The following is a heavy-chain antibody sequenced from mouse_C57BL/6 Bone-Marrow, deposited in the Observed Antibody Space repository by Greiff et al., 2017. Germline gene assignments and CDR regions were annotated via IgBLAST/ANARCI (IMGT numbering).Heavy chain of an antibody. CDR1: GYTFTDYY. D-gene: IGHD1-1*01. V-gene: IGHV1-26*01. Sequence: VQLQQSGPELVKPGASVKISCKASGYTFTDYYMNWVKQSPGKSLEWIGNINPNNGGTNYNQKFKGKATLTVDKSSSTAYMELRSLTSEDSAVYYCALYYYGSSYYADWGQGTLVTVAA. CDR3: ALYYYGSSYYAD. CDR2: INPNNGGT. J-gene: IGHJ3*01.